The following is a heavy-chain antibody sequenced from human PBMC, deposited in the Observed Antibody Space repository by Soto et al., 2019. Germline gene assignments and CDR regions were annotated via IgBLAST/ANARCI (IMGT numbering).Heavy chain of an antibody. D-gene: IGHD2-21*02. J-gene: IGHJ4*02. CDR1: VYSITSGYY. Sequence: SETLSLTCAVSVYSITSGYYWGWIRQPPGKGLEWIGSIYYSGSTYNNPSLRSRVSMSIDTSKDQFSLKLKSVTAADTALYFCARQRTSVVTQAYFDVWGPGSLVTVSS. CDR2: IYYSGST. CDR3: ARQRTSVVTQAYFDV. V-gene: IGHV4-38-2*01.